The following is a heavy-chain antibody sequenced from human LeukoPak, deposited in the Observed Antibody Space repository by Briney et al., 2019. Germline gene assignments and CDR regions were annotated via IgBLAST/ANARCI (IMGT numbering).Heavy chain of an antibody. CDR2: IFTGDST. CDR1: GFSVSTDY. D-gene: IGHD5-24*01. J-gene: IGHJ4*02. Sequence: GGSLRLSCAASGFSVSTDYMSWVRQAPGKGLEWVSVIFTGDSTYYADSVKGRFTISRDDSRNTLYLQMSSLRVEDTSVYYCTRVEMATKSFEFWGQGTLVTVSS. CDR3: TRVEMATKSFEF. V-gene: IGHV3-66*02.